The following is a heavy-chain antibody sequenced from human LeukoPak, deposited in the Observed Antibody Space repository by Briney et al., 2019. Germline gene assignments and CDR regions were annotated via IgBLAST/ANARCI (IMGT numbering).Heavy chain of an antibody. CDR3: ARDTSTRLTTMVRGVIITLDY. V-gene: IGHV1-18*04. CDR2: ISAYNGNT. Sequence: ASVKVSCKASGYTFTGYYMHWVRQAPGQGLEWMGWISAYNGNTNYAQKLQGRVTMTTDTSTSTAYMELRSLRSDDTAVYYCARDTSTRLTTMVRGVIITLDYWGQGTLVTVSS. CDR1: GYTFTGYY. D-gene: IGHD3-10*01. J-gene: IGHJ4*02.